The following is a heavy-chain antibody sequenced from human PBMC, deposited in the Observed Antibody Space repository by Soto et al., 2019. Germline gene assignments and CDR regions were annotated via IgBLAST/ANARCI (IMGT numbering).Heavy chain of an antibody. CDR2: INAGNGNT. V-gene: IGHV1-3*01. CDR3: ARDLGYSSGWYALIFDY. J-gene: IGHJ4*02. CDR1: GYTFTSYA. Sequence: GASVKVSCKASGYTFTSYAMRWVRRAPGQRLEWMGRINAGNGNTKYSQKFQGRVTITRDTSASTAYMELSSLRSEDTAVYYCARDLGYSSGWYALIFDYWGQGTLVTVSS. D-gene: IGHD6-19*01.